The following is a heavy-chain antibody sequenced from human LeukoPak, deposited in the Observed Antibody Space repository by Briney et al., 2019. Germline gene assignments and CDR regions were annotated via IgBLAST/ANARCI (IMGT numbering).Heavy chain of an antibody. CDR1: GGSISSYY. J-gene: IGHJ4*02. V-gene: IGHV4-4*07. CDR2: IYTSGST. D-gene: IGHD5-12*01. CDR3: ARDGGYSGYDYLAVGYYFDY. Sequence: SETLSLTCTVSGGSISSYYWSWIRQPAGKGLEWIGRIYTSGSTNYNPSLKGRVTMPVDTSKNQFSLRLSSVTAADTAVYYCARDGGYSGYDYLAVGYYFDYWGQGTLVTVSS.